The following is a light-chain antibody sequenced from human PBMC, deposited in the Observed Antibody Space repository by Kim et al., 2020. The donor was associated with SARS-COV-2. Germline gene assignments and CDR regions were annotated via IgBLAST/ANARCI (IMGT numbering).Light chain of an antibody. Sequence: VARGQTLRFTCQGGRLRSYYATWYPQEPGQAPIVVIYGKHNRPSGIPDRFSVSSSGGTASLTITGTQAGDEADYYCNSRGSNDNVLFGGGTKLTVL. CDR1: RLRSYY. V-gene: IGLV3-19*01. J-gene: IGLJ2*01. CDR3: NSRGSNDNVL. CDR2: GKH.